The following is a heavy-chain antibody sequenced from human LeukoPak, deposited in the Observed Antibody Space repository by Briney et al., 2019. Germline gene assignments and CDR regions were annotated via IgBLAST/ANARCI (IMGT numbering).Heavy chain of an antibody. CDR3: ARGAYGSGSGNGFNI. D-gene: IGHD3-10*01. V-gene: IGHV4-61*02. CDR2: IFSTGST. J-gene: IGHJ3*02. CDR1: GGPIPSGIYS. Sequence: PSETLSLTCTVSGGPIPSGIYSWTWIRQPPGKGLEWIGRIFSTGSTNYNPSLKSRVTMSVDTSKNQFSLNLSSVTAADTAVYYCARGAYGSGSGNGFNIWGQGTTVTVSS.